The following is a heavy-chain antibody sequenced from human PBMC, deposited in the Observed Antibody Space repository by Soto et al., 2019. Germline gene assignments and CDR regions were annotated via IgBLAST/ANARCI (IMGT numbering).Heavy chain of an antibody. J-gene: IGHJ5*02. CDR2: IIPILGIA. CDR1: GGTFSSYT. D-gene: IGHD2-2*01. CDR3: AGEGGGSRTSCYAGGWFDP. Sequence: QVQLVQSGAEVKKPGSSVKVSCKASGGTFSSYTISWVRQAPGQGLEWMGRIIPILGIANYAQKFQGRVTITADKSTSTAYMELSRLRSEDTAVYYGAGEGGGSRTSCYAGGWFDPWGQGTLVTVSS. V-gene: IGHV1-69*08.